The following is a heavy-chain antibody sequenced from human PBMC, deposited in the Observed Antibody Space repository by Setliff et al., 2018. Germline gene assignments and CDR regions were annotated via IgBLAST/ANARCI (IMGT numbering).Heavy chain of an antibody. V-gene: IGHV1-18*01. Sequence: ASVKVSCKASGYTFTSYGISWVRQAPGQGLEWMGWISAYNGNTNYAQKLQGRVTMTTDKSTSASYMELRSLRSDDTAVYYCARDRVEDYGGILHYYYYYMDVWGKGTTVTVSS. CDR3: ARDRVEDYGGILHYYYYYMDV. D-gene: IGHD4-17*01. J-gene: IGHJ6*03. CDR1: GYTFTSYG. CDR2: ISAYNGNT.